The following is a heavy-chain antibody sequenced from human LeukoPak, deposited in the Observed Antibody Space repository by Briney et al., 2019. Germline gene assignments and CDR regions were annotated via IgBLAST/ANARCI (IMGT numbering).Heavy chain of an antibody. V-gene: IGHV1-18*01. CDR3: AREAAETFDY. CDR1: RYTLTRYG. D-gene: IGHD6-13*01. J-gene: IGHJ4*02. Sequence: GSSVKVSCKASRYTLTRYGISWVQQAPGQGLEWMGWVSAYNGNTNYAQKPQARNTMTTDTSTSTAYMELRGLSSDGRSGYFFAREAAETFDYWGQGTLVTVSS. CDR2: VSAYNGNT.